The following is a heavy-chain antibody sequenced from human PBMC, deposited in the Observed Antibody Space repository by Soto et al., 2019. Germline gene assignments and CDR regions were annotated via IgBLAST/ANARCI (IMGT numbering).Heavy chain of an antibody. CDR3: AKHRGFVAGPFDS. CDR1: GITFTNYA. D-gene: IGHD6-19*01. Sequence: EVQLLESGGGLAQPGGSLRLSCAVSGITFTNYAMGWVRQAPGKWQEWVSGISGNVGSTTHYADSVKGRFTISRDNSKNILFLQMNSLRAEDTAVYYCAKHRGFVAGPFDSWGQGTLVIVSS. CDR2: ISGNVGSTT. V-gene: IGHV3-23*01. J-gene: IGHJ4*02.